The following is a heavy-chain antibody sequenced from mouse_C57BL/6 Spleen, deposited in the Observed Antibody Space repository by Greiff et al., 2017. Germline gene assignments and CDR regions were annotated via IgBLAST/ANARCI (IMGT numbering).Heavy chain of an antibody. Sequence: EVKVEESGGGLVQPGGSLKLSCAASGFTFSDYYMYWVRQTPEKRLEWVAYISNGGGSTYYPDTVKGRFTISRDHAKNTLYLQMSRLKSEDTAMYYCARHEGGTRGYFDVWGTGTTVTVSS. J-gene: IGHJ1*03. CDR2: ISNGGGST. V-gene: IGHV5-12*01. CDR3: ARHEGGTRGYFDV. D-gene: IGHD4-1*01. CDR1: GFTFSDYY.